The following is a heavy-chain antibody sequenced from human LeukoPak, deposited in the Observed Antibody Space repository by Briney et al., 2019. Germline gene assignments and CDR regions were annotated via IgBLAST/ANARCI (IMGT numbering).Heavy chain of an antibody. Sequence: GGSLRLSCAASGFTFSSYGMHWVRQAPGKGLEWVAVISYDGSNKYYADSVKGRFTISRDNSKNTLYLQMNGLRAEDTAVYYCAKDSSSSWYPPKGYYYYYMDVWGKGTTVTVSS. CDR3: AKDSSSSWYPPKGYYYYYMDV. J-gene: IGHJ6*03. D-gene: IGHD6-13*01. V-gene: IGHV3-30*18. CDR1: GFTFSSYG. CDR2: ISYDGSNK.